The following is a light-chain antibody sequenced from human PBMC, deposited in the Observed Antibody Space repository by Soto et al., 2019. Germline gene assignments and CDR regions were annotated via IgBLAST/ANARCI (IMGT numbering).Light chain of an antibody. CDR2: DAS. Sequence: IHITLSPSTLSAAVGDRVAISCRSSQSISSWLAWYQQKPGKAPKLLIYDASSLESGVPSRFSGSGSGTEFTLTISSLQPDDFATYYCQQVNSDSRYTFSQVTKVDIK. V-gene: IGKV1-5*01. J-gene: IGKJ1*01. CDR1: QSISSW. CDR3: QQVNSDSRYT.